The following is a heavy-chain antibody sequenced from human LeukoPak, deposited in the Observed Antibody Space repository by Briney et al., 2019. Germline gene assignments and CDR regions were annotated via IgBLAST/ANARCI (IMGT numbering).Heavy chain of an antibody. Sequence: PSETLSLTCTVSGASISSYYWSWIRQPPGKGLEWIGYNSYSGSPNYNPSLKSRVTISADTSKNQFSLNLSSVTAADTAVYYCARVGHIVAAGTYDWWGQGTLVTVSS. CDR1: GASISSYY. J-gene: IGHJ4*02. CDR2: NSYSGSP. CDR3: ARVGHIVAAGTYDW. V-gene: IGHV4-59*08. D-gene: IGHD6-13*01.